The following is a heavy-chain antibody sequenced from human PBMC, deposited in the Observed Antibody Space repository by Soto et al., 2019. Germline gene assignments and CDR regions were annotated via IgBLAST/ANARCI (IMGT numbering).Heavy chain of an antibody. Sequence: SETPSLTCTVSGDSLSTSTYYWGWVRQPPGKGPELIGNIHNSGRTYYNPSLGSRVTISVDTAKNQFSLKLTSVTAADTAVYFCTKYSSWYIGWGQGTQVTVSS. CDR2: IHNSGRT. CDR3: TKYSSWYIG. CDR1: GDSLSTSTYY. J-gene: IGHJ4*02. D-gene: IGHD6-13*01. V-gene: IGHV4-39*05.